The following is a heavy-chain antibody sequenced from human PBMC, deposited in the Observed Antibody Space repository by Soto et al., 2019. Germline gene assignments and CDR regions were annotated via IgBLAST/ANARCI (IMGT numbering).Heavy chain of an antibody. CDR1: GDSVSSNSAA. CDR3: ARGYRTHSSGWSYYYYYGMDV. D-gene: IGHD6-19*01. CDR2: TYYRSKWYN. V-gene: IGHV6-1*01. Sequence: SQTLSLTCVISGDSVSSNSAAWNWIRQSPSRGLEWLGRTYYRSKWYNDYAVSVKSRITINPDTSKNQFSLQLNSVTPEDTAVYYCARGYRTHSSGWSYYYYYGMDVWGQGTTVTVSS. J-gene: IGHJ6*02.